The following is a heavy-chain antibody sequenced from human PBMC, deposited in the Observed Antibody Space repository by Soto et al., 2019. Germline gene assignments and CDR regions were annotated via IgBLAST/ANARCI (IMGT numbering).Heavy chain of an antibody. Sequence: ETLSLTCTVSGGSTSSYYWSWIRQPPGKGLEWIGYIYYSGSTNYNPSLKSRVTISVDTSKNQFSLKLNSMTAADTAVYYCARHNYGSGSTYFDYWGQGTLVTVSS. CDR2: IYYSGST. D-gene: IGHD3-10*01. J-gene: IGHJ4*02. V-gene: IGHV4-59*08. CDR3: ARHNYGSGSTYFDY. CDR1: GGSTSSYY.